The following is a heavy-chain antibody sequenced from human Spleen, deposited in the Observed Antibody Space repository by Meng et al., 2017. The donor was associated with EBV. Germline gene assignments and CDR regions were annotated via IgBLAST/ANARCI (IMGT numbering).Heavy chain of an antibody. CDR1: GGSISISTYY. V-gene: IGHV4-39*07. Sequence: QRPLREAGLGLVKPLETLSLTCTVPGGSISISTYYWGWIRQPPGKGLEWIGSIFYTGSTYYNPSLKSRVTISVDTSKNQFSLRLSSVTAADTAVYYCARVVDSSGFRFDYWGQGTLVTVSS. CDR3: ARVVDSSGFRFDY. J-gene: IGHJ4*02. CDR2: IFYTGST. D-gene: IGHD3-22*01.